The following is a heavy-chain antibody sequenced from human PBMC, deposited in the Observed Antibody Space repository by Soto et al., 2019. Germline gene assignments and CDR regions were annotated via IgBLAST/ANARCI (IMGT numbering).Heavy chain of an antibody. V-gene: IGHV1-2*02. CDR1: GYTFTGYY. J-gene: IGHJ6*02. Sequence: ASVKVSCKASGYTFTGYYMHWVRQAPGQGLEWMGWINPNSGGTNYAQKFQGRVTMTRDTSISTAYMELSRLRSDDTAVYYCARVCSSTSCYTVNYYYGMDVWGQGTTVTVSS. D-gene: IGHD2-2*02. CDR3: ARVCSSTSCYTVNYYYGMDV. CDR2: INPNSGGT.